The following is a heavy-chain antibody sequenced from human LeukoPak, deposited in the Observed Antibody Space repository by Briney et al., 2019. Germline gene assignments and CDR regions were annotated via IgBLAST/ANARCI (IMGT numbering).Heavy chain of an antibody. CDR2: VNPGNGNT. D-gene: IGHD1-1*01. Sequence: ASVKVSCKASGYSFRNYGMHWVRQAPGQRLEWMGWVNPGNGNTNYLQKFQDRVTFTRDTSANIVYMDLSRLTSEDTVVYYCARVHKDNWSGDYWGQGTLVTVSS. J-gene: IGHJ4*02. CDR3: ARVHKDNWSGDY. CDR1: GYSFRNYG. V-gene: IGHV1-3*01.